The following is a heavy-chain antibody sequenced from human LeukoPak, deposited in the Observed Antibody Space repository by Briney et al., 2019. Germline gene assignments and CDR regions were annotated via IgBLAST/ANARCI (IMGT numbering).Heavy chain of an antibody. CDR1: GYTFTGYY. J-gene: IGHJ6*03. D-gene: IGHD2-2*01. CDR2: INPNSGGT. CDR3: ARGAGVVVPAAKPYYYYYYMDV. V-gene: IGHV1-2*02. Sequence: ASVKVSCKASGYTFTGYYMHWVRQAPGQGLEWMGWINPNSGGTNYAQKFQGRVTMTRDTSISTAYMELGSLRSDDTAVYYCARGAGVVVPAAKPYYYYYYMDVWGKGTTVTVSS.